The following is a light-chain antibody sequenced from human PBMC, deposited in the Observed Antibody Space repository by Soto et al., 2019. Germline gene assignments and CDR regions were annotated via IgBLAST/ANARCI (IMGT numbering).Light chain of an antibody. CDR3: GTWDSSLSVVV. CDR2: DNN. V-gene: IGLV1-51*01. J-gene: IGLJ2*01. Sequence: QSVLTQPPSVSAAPGQKVTSSCSGSSSNIGKNYVPGYQQLPGTAPKLLIYDNNKRPSGLPDRFSGSKSGTSATLGITGLQTGDEADYYCGTWDSSLSVVVFGGGTKLTVL. CDR1: SSNIGKNY.